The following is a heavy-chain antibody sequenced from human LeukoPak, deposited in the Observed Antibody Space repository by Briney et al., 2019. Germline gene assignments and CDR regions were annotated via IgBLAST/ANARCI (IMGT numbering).Heavy chain of an antibody. CDR3: ARYYYDSSGYYAFDI. V-gene: IGHV4-59*01. J-gene: IGHJ3*02. Sequence: SETLSLTCTVSGGSISSYYWSWIRQPPGKGLEWIGYIYYSGSTNYNPSLKSRVTISADTSKNQFSLRLSSVTAADTAVYYCARYYYDSSGYYAFDIWGQGTMVTVSS. D-gene: IGHD3-22*01. CDR2: IYYSGST. CDR1: GGSISSYY.